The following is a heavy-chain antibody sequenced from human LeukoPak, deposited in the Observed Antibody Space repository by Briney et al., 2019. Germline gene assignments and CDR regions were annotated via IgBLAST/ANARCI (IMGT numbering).Heavy chain of an antibody. CDR3: ARDGSSGWYWVDY. D-gene: IGHD6-19*01. CDR1: GFTFSSYG. CDR2: IWYDGSNK. Sequence: PGGSLRLSCAASGFTFSSYGMHWVRQAPGKGLEWVAVIWYDGSNKYYADSVKGRSTISRDNSKNTLYLQMNSLRAEDTAVYYCARDGSSGWYWVDYWGQGTLVTVSS. J-gene: IGHJ4*02. V-gene: IGHV3-33*01.